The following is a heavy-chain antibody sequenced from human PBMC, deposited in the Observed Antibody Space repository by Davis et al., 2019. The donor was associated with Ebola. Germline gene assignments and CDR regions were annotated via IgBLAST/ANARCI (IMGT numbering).Heavy chain of an antibody. CDR3: ARRNWFDP. CDR2: ISGSGGST. J-gene: IGHJ5*02. V-gene: IGHV3-23*01. Sequence: GESLKISCAASGFTFSSYAMSWVRQAPGKGLEWVSAISGSGGSTYYADSVKGRFTISRDNSKNTLYLQMNSLRAEDTAVYYCARRNWFDPWGQGTLVTVSS. CDR1: GFTFSSYA.